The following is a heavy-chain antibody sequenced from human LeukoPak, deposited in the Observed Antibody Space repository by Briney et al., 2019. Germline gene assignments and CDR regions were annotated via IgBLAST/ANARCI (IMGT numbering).Heavy chain of an antibody. V-gene: IGHV3-53*01. CDR1: GFTVSSNS. D-gene: IGHD4/OR15-4a*01. J-gene: IGHJ4*02. Sequence: GGSLRLSRTVSGFTVSSNSTSWVRQAPGKGLEWVSFIYSDNTHYSDSVKGRFTISRDNSKNTLYLQMNSLRAEDTAVYYCARRAGAYSHPYDYWGQGTLVTVSS. CDR3: ARRAGAYSHPYDY. CDR2: IYSDNT.